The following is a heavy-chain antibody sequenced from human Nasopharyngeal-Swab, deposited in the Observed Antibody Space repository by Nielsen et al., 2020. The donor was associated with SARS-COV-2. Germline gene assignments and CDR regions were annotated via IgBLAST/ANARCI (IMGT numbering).Heavy chain of an antibody. V-gene: IGHV4-34*01. D-gene: IGHD6-13*01. Sequence: SETLSLTCAVYGGSFSGYYWSWIRQPPGKGLEWLGEINHSGSTNYNPSLKSRVSISVDTSKNQFSLKLSSVTAADTAVYWCASRGIAAAVLGWFDPWGQGTLVTVSS. CDR3: ASRGIAAAVLGWFDP. CDR2: INHSGST. CDR1: GGSFSGYY. J-gene: IGHJ5*02.